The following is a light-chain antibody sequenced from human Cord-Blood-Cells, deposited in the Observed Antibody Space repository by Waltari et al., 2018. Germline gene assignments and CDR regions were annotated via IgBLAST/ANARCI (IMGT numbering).Light chain of an antibody. V-gene: IGLV2-14*01. CDR1: SSDVGGYNY. CDR3: SSYTSSSTLV. CDR2: YVS. J-gene: IGLJ2*01. Sequence: QSALTQPASVSGSPGPSITIPCTGTSSDVGGYNYVSWYQQHPGKAPKLMIYYVSNRPSGVSNRFSGSKSGNTASLTISGLQAEDEADYYCSSYTSSSTLVFGGGTKLTVL.